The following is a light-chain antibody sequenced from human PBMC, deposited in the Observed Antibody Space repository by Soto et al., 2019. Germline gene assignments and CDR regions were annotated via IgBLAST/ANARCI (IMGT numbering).Light chain of an antibody. J-gene: IGLJ3*02. Sequence: QHVLTQSPSASASLGASVKLTCTLSSGHSSYAIAWHQQQPEKGPRYLMKLNSDGSHSKGDGIPDRFSGSSSGAERYLTISGLQSEDEADYYCQTWGTGVWVFGGGTKLTVL. CDR1: SGHSSYA. CDR3: QTWGTGVWV. V-gene: IGLV4-69*01. CDR2: LNSDGSH.